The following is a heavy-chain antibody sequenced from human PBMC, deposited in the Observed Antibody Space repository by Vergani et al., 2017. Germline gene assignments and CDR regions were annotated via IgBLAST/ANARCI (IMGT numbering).Heavy chain of an antibody. CDR3: ARERTPRYSYNNNWFDP. Sequence: QVQLQESGPGLVKPSQTLSLTCTVSGGSISSGGYYWSWIRQRPGKSLEWIGYIYYSGSTYYNPSLKSRVTISVDTSKNQFSLKLSSVTAADTAVYYCARERTPRYSYNNNWFDPWGQGTLVTVSS. V-gene: IGHV4-31*03. CDR1: GGSISSGGYY. J-gene: IGHJ5*02. CDR2: IYYSGST. D-gene: IGHD5-18*01.